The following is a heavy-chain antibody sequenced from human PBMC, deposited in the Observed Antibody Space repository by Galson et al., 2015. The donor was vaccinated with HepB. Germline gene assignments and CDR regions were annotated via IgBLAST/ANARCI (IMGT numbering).Heavy chain of an antibody. V-gene: IGHV2-26*01. CDR2: IFSNDEK. CDR3: ARIQVGAASRYFEYGMDV. Sequence: PALVKPPQTLTLTCTVSGFSLSNARMGVSWIRQPPGKALEWLAHIFSNDEKSYSTSLKSRLTISKDTSKSQVVLTMTNMDPVDTATYYCARIQVGAASRYFEYGMDVWGQGTTVTVSS. CDR1: GFSLSNARMG. J-gene: IGHJ6*02. D-gene: IGHD3-9*01.